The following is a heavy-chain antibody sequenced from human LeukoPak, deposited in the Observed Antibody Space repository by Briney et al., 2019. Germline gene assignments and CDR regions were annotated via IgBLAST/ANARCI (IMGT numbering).Heavy chain of an antibody. V-gene: IGHV1-69*05. Sequence: SVKVSCKASGGTFSSYAISWVRQAPGQGLEWMGGIIPIFGTANYAQKFQGRVTMTRDMSTSTVYMELSSLRSEDTAVYYCARTRILEWFVSGRAFDYWGQGTLVTVSS. D-gene: IGHD3-3*01. CDR2: IIPIFGTA. CDR1: GGTFSSYA. CDR3: ARTRILEWFVSGRAFDY. J-gene: IGHJ4*02.